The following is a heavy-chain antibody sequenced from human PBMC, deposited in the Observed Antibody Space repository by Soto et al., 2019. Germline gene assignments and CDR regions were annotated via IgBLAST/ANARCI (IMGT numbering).Heavy chain of an antibody. V-gene: IGHV3-30*03. CDR3: DSSGYSLPLGYFDY. CDR2: ISYDGNNK. CDR1: EFTFSNYA. D-gene: IGHD3-22*01. J-gene: IGHJ4*02. Sequence: PGGSLRLSCAASEFTFSNYAMHWVRQAPGKGLQWLAVISYDGNNKYYADSVEGRFTISRDNSKNTVYLQMNSLRLEDTAVYYYDSSGYSLPLGYFDYWGQGTLVTVSS.